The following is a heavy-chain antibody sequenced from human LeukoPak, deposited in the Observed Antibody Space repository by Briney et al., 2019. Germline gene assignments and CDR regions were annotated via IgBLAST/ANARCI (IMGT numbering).Heavy chain of an antibody. D-gene: IGHD6-13*01. CDR3: ARRSQAAAGRGIDY. J-gene: IGHJ4*02. Sequence: SETLSLTCTVSGGSISSSSYYWGWIRQSPGKGLEWIWTMSNSGSTYYNPSLKSRVTISGDTAKNQLSLKLSSVTAADTAVYYCARRSQAAAGRGIDYWGQGTLVTVSS. V-gene: IGHV4-39*01. CDR1: GGSISSSSYY. CDR2: MSNSGST.